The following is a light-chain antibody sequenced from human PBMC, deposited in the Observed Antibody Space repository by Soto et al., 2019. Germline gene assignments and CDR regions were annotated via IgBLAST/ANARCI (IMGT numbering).Light chain of an antibody. V-gene: IGKV3-20*01. J-gene: IGKJ2*01. Sequence: EIVLTQSPGTLSLSPRERATLSCRASQSVSSSYLAWYQQKPGQAPRLLIYGASSRATGIPDRFSSSGSGTDFTLTISRLEPEVFAVYYCQQYGSSPYPFGQGTKLDIK. CDR3: QQYGSSPYP. CDR2: GAS. CDR1: QSVSSSY.